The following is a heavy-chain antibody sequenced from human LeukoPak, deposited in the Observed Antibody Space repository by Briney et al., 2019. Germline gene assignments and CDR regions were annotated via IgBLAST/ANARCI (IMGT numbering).Heavy chain of an antibody. V-gene: IGHV4-34*01. CDR1: GGSFSGYY. J-gene: IGHJ4*02. D-gene: IGHD2-21*02. Sequence: SETLSLTCAVYGGSFSGYYWSWIRQPPGKGLEWIGEINHSGSTNYNPSLKSRVTISVDTSKNQFSLKLSSVTAADTAVCYCARDSGAYCGGDCYPTAGNYFDYWGQGTLVTVSS. CDR3: ARDSGAYCGGDCYPTAGNYFDY. CDR2: INHSGST.